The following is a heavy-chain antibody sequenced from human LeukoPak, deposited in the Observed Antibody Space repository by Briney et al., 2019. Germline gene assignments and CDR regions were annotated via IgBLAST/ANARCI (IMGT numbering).Heavy chain of an antibody. V-gene: IGHV4-61*08. CDR1: GGSISSGGYY. Sequence: ASQTLSLTCAISGGSISSGGYYWSWIRQPPGKGLEWIGYIYYSGSTNYNPSLKSRVTISVDTSKNQFSLKLSSVTAADTAVYYCARHKDRANFGVYFDYWGQGTLVTVSS. D-gene: IGHD2-15*01. CDR3: ARHKDRANFGVYFDY. CDR2: IYYSGST. J-gene: IGHJ4*02.